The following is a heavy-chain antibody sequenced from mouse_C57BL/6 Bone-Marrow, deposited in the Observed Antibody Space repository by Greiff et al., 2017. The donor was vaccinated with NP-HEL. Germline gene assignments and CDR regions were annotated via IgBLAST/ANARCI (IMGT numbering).Heavy chain of an antibody. V-gene: IGHV1-26*01. Sequence: VQLQQSGPELVKPGASVKISCKASGYTFTDYYMNWVKQSHGKSLEWIGDINPNNGGTSYNQKFKGKATLTVDKSSSTAYMELRSLTSEDSAVYYCLYGSSYGFAYWGQGTLVTVSA. J-gene: IGHJ3*01. D-gene: IGHD1-1*01. CDR3: LYGSSYGFAY. CDR1: GYTFTDYY. CDR2: INPNNGGT.